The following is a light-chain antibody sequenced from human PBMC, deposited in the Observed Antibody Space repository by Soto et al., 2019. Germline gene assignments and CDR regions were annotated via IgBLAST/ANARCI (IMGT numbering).Light chain of an antibody. CDR1: QSVSSSY. V-gene: IGKV3-20*01. CDR2: GAS. CDR3: QQYGSSPRT. Sequence: EMVMTQSPGTLSVSPGERVTLSCRASQSVSSSYLAWYQQKPGQAPRLLIYGASSRATGIPDRFSGSGSGTDFTLTIARLEPEDFAVYYCQQYGSSPRTFGQGTKVDIK. J-gene: IGKJ1*01.